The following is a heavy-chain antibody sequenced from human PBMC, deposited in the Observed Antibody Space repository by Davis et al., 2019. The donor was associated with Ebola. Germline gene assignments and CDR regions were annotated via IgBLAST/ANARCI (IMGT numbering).Heavy chain of an antibody. CDR2: ISYDGSNK. V-gene: IGHV3-30-3*01. J-gene: IGHJ6*03. CDR1: GFTFSSYA. CDR3: ARDQLASGTGAHYYYYYMDV. D-gene: IGHD3/OR15-3a*01. Sequence: PGGSLRLSCAASGFTFSSYAMHWVRQAPGKGLEWVAVISYDGSNKYYADSVKGRFTISRDNAKNSLYLQMNSLRAEDTAVYYCARDQLASGTGAHYYYYYMDVWGKGTTVTVSS.